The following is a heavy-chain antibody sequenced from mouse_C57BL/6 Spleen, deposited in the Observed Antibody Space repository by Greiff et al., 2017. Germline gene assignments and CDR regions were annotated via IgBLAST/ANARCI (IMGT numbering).Heavy chain of an antibody. Sequence: QVQLQQSGAELVRPGASVTLSCKASGYTFTDYEMHWVKQTPVHGLEWIGAIDPETGGTAYNQKFKGKAILTADKSSSTAYMELRSLTSEDSAVYYCTRFYDGYLYYAMDYWGQGTSVTVSS. J-gene: IGHJ4*01. CDR1: GYTFTDYE. CDR3: TRFYDGYLYYAMDY. V-gene: IGHV1-15*01. CDR2: IDPETGGT. D-gene: IGHD2-3*01.